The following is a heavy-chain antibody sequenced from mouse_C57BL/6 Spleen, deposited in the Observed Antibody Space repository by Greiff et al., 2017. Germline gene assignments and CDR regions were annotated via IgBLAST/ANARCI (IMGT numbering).Heavy chain of an antibody. CDR1: GFTFSSYA. V-gene: IGHV5-4*01. D-gene: IGHD4-1*01. Sequence: EVQRVESGGGLVKPGGSLKLSCAASGFTFSSYAMSWVRQTPEKRLEWVATISDGGSYTYYPDNVKGRFTISRDNAKNNLYLQMSHLKSEDTAMYYCARENWDGYFDYWGQGTTLTVSS. CDR3: ARENWDGYFDY. CDR2: ISDGGSYT. J-gene: IGHJ2*01.